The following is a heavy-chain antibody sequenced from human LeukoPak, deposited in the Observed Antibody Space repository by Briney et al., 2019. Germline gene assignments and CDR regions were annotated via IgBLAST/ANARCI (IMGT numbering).Heavy chain of an antibody. CDR1: GGSISSHY. CDR2: IYYSGST. D-gene: IGHD3-22*01. V-gene: IGHV4-59*11. Sequence: SETLSLTCTVSGGSISSHYWSWIRQPPGKGLEWIGYIYYSGSTNYNPSLKSRVTISVDTSKNQFSLKLSSVTAADTAVYYCARYYDSSGYYANFDYWGQGTLVTVSS. J-gene: IGHJ4*02. CDR3: ARYYDSSGYYANFDY.